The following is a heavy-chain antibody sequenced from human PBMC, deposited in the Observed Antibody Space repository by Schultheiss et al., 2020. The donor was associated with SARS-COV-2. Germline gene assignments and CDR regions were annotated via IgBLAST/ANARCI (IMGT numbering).Heavy chain of an antibody. CDR1: GFTFSNAW. J-gene: IGHJ4*02. Sequence: GGSLRLSCAASGFTFSNAWMSWVRQAPGKGLEWVAVISYDGSNKYYADSVKGRFTISRDNAKNSLYLQMNSLKTEDTAVYYCTPDVDTAMTGYWGQGTLVTVSS. CDR2: ISYDGSNK. D-gene: IGHD5-18*01. V-gene: IGHV3-30*03. CDR3: TPDVDTAMTGY.